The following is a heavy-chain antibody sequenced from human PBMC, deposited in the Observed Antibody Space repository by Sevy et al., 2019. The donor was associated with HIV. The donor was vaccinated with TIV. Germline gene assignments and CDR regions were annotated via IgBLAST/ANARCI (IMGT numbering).Heavy chain of an antibody. CDR2: INHSGDT. CDR3: ASAEGLSYYDSSGYTSFDY. J-gene: IGHJ4*02. Sequence: SETLSLTCAVYGGSFSGYYWSWIRQPPGKGLEWIGEINHSGDTNYNPSLKSRVTISVDTSKNQFSLKLSSVTAADTAVYYCASAEGLSYYDSSGYTSFDYWGQGTLVTVSS. CDR1: GGSFSGYY. D-gene: IGHD3-22*01. V-gene: IGHV4-34*01.